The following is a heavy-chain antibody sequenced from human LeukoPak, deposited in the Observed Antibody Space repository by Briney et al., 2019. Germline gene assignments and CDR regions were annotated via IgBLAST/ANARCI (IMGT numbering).Heavy chain of an antibody. CDR3: AKDEAISMALDY. CDR1: GFTFSSYG. J-gene: IGHJ4*02. V-gene: IGHV3-30*18. Sequence: QPGGSLRLSCAASGFTFSSYGMHWVRQAPGKGLEWVAVISYDGSNKYYADSVKGRFTISRDNSKNTLYLQMNSLRAEDTAVYYCAKDEAISMALDYWGQGTLVTVSS. D-gene: IGHD2/OR15-2a*01. CDR2: ISYDGSNK.